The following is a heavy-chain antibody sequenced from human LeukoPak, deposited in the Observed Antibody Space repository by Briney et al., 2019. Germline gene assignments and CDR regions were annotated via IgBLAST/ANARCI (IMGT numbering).Heavy chain of an antibody. CDR3: AKDSGGYSYGLAFDY. Sequence: GGSLRPSCAASGFTFSSYGMHWVRQAPGKGLEWVAFIRYDGSNKYYADSVKGRFTISRDNSKNTLYLQMNSLRAEDTAVYYCAKDSGGYSYGLAFDYWGQGTLVTVSS. CDR2: IRYDGSNK. J-gene: IGHJ4*02. V-gene: IGHV3-30*02. CDR1: GFTFSSYG. D-gene: IGHD5-18*01.